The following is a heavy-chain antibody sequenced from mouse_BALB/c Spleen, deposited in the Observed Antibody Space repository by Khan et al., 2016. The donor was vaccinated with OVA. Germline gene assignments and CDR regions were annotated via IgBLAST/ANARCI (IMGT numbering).Heavy chain of an antibody. D-gene: IGHD2-1*01. CDR1: GYTFTSFY. V-gene: IGHV1S81*02. CDR3: ARSGYGNPFAY. J-gene: IGHJ3*01. CDR2: INPSNGDT. Sequence: QVQLQQPGAELVKPGASVKISCKASGYTFTSFYMYWVKQRPGQGLEWIGGINPSNGDTHFYEKFKSKATLTVDKSSTTAYMQFSSLTSEDSAVDYSARSGYGNPFAYWGQGTLVTVSA.